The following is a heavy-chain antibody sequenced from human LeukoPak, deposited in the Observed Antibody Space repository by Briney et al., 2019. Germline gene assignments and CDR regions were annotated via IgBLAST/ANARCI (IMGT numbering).Heavy chain of an antibody. CDR2: ISNSGSSI. CDR1: GFTFSDSY. V-gene: IGHV3-11*04. CDR3: ARDTYGYNYFDY. D-gene: IGHD5-18*01. J-gene: IGHJ4*02. Sequence: RSGGSLRLSCAASGFTFSDSYMTWIRQAPGKGLEWVSYISNSGSSIYYADSVKGRFTTSRDNAKNSLYLQMNSLRAEDTAVYYCARDTYGYNYFDYWGQGTLVTVSS.